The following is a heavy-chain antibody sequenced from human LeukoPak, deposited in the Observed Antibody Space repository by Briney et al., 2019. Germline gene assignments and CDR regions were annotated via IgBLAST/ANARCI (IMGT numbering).Heavy chain of an antibody. Sequence: GGSLRLSCAASGFTFSSYAITWVRQAPGKGLEWVASINHNGNVNYYVDSVKGRFTISRDNAKNSLYLQMSNLRAEDTAVYFCARGGGLDVWGQGATVTVSS. D-gene: IGHD3-16*01. J-gene: IGHJ6*02. V-gene: IGHV3-7*03. CDR3: ARGGGLDV. CDR1: GFTFSSYA. CDR2: INHNGNVN.